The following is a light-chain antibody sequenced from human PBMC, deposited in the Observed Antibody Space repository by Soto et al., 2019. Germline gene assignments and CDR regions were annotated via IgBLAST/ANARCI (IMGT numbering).Light chain of an antibody. CDR3: QQYTGPPTT. Sequence: IVLMQSPGTLSLSPGERATLSCRASRSLSSDYLAWYQQKPGQAPRLLFYHASRRATGTPDRFSVSGSGTDFTLTITRLEPEDSAVYFCQQYTGPPTTFGQGTRLEIK. CDR2: HAS. V-gene: IGKV3-20*01. CDR1: RSLSSDY. J-gene: IGKJ5*01.